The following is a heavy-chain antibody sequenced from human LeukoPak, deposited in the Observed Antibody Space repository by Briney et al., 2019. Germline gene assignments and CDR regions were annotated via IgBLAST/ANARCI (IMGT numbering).Heavy chain of an antibody. Sequence: KSSETLSLTCAVYGGSFSGYYWSWVRQPPGKGLEWIGEINHSGSTNYNPSLKSRVTISVDTSKNQFSLKLSSVTAADTAVYYCARVSRGESRLLWFGETKRWCWFDPWGQGTLVTVSS. CDR2: INHSGST. D-gene: IGHD3-10*01. J-gene: IGHJ5*02. CDR1: GGSFSGYY. CDR3: ARVSRGESRLLWFGETKRWCWFDP. V-gene: IGHV4-34*01.